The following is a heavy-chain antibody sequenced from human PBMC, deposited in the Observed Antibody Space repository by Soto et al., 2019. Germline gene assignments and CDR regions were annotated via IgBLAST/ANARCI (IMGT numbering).Heavy chain of an antibody. CDR3: VRAPHNNRFTFLH. CDR1: GGTFRVTA. D-gene: IGHD3-16*01. CDR2: IIPVFATT. V-gene: IGHV1-69*01. J-gene: IGHJ1*01. Sequence: HVQLVQSGPEMKTPGSSVKVSCKSSGGTFRVTAINSVRQAPGQRHEWVGGIIPVFATTHYPKKSQGRVTSSADDSTNTVYLELTRLRSDDTAVYHCVRAPHNNRFTFLHWGQGTRVTVSS.